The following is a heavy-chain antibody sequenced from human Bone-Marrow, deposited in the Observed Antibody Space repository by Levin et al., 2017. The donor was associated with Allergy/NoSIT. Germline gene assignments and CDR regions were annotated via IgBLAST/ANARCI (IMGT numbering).Heavy chain of an antibody. J-gene: IGHJ4*02. D-gene: IGHD6-13*01. CDR1: GFTFSTYE. CDR2: ISGGTTI. Sequence: GGSLRLSCAASGFTFSTYEMTWVRQAPGKGLEWVSYISGGTTIHYADSVKGRFTISRDNAKNSLYLQMNSLRAEDTAIYYCTRVRASAPNDYWGQGTLVTVSS. CDR3: TRVRASAPNDY. V-gene: IGHV3-48*03.